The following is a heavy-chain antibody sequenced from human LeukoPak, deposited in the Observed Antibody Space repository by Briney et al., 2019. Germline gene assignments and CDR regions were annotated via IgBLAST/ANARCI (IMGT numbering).Heavy chain of an antibody. Sequence: ASVKVSCKASGYDFTNYYINWVRQAPGQGLEWMGRINPNSGVTSYAQKFRGRVTLARDTSINTAYMQLSSLRSDDTAVYFCARGFLSAAGPFDYWGQGSLVTVS. CDR1: GYDFTNYY. CDR2: INPNSGVT. D-gene: IGHD6-13*01. J-gene: IGHJ4*02. V-gene: IGHV1-2*06. CDR3: ARGFLSAAGPFDY.